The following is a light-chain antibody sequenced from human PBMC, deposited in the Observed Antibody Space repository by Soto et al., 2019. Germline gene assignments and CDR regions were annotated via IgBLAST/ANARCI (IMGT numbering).Light chain of an antibody. Sequence: SYDLTQPPSVSVSPGQTARITCSGDALPNQYAYWYQQKPGQAPKLVIYEDGERPSGIPERFSGSSSGTTVSLTISGVQAEDEADYYCQSADNSGTYVVFGGGTHLTVL. V-gene: IGLV3-25*03. CDR1: ALPNQY. J-gene: IGLJ2*01. CDR3: QSADNSGTYVV. CDR2: EDG.